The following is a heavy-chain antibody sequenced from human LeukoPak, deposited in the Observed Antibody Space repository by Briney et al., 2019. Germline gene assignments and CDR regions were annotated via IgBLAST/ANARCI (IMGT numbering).Heavy chain of an antibody. J-gene: IGHJ5*02. CDR3: VRGGGGYCSGGSCLGWFDP. Sequence: PGGSLRLSCAASGVTFSTYGMHWLRQAPGKGLEWVALIWYDGINKYYADSVKGRFTISRDDSKNTLYLQLNSLSAEDTAVYYCVRGGGGYCSGGSCLGWFDPWGQGSLVTVSS. CDR1: GVTFSTYG. D-gene: IGHD2-15*01. CDR2: IWYDGINK. V-gene: IGHV3-33*01.